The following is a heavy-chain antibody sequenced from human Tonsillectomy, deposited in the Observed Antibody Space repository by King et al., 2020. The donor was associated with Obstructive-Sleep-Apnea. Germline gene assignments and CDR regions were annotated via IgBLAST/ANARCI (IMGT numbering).Heavy chain of an antibody. Sequence: PLQESGPGLVKSSETLSLTCTVSGGSISSSSYYWGWIRQAPVKGLEWIGSIYYSGNTYYNPSLKSRVTISIDTAKNQFSLKLSSVTAADTAVYYWAKARGYCSSTSCINWFDPWGQGTLVTVSS. CDR2: IYYSGNT. D-gene: IGHD2-2*01. CDR3: AKARGYCSSTSCINWFDP. J-gene: IGHJ5*02. CDR1: GGSISSSSYY. V-gene: IGHV4-39*07.